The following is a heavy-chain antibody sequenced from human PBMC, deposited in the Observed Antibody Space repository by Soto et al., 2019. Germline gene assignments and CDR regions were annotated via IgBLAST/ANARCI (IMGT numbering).Heavy chain of an antibody. CDR3: ALRLLGRFGYDV. CDR2: IYWNDEQ. J-gene: IGHJ3*01. D-gene: IGHD3-16*01. Sequence: SGPTLVNPTQTLTLTCTFSGFSLTSGVVGVGWIRQPPGEALEWLALIYWNDEQYYNPSLRNRPTITRDTSKNHVVLTMTKLELVDTTTFSCALRLLGRFGYDVWGRGTSVTVSS. V-gene: IGHV2-5*01. CDR1: GFSLTSGVVG.